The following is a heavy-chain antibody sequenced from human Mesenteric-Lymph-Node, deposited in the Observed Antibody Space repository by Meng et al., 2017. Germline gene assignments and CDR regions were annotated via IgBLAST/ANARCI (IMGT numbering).Heavy chain of an antibody. CDR3: ARSTIRNWFDP. J-gene: IGHJ5*02. D-gene: IGHD3-3*01. V-gene: IGHV1-69*06. CDR1: GYTFTGYY. Sequence: SVKVSCKASGYTFTGYYMHWVRQAPGQGLEWMGGIIPIFGTANYAQKFQGRVTITADKSTSTAYMELSSLRSEDTAVYYCARSTIRNWFDPWGQGTLVTVSS. CDR2: IIPIFGTA.